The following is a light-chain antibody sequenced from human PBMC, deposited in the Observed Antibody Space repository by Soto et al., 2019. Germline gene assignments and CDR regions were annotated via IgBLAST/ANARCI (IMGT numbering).Light chain of an antibody. Sequence: EIVLTQSPGTLSLSPGERATLSCRASQSVSSSYLAWYQQKPGQAPRLLIYGASSRATGIPDRFSGSGSVTDFTLTISRREPEDFAVYYCQQYGSSPLTFGQGTRLEI. V-gene: IGKV3-20*01. CDR1: QSVSSSY. CDR3: QQYGSSPLT. CDR2: GAS. J-gene: IGKJ5*01.